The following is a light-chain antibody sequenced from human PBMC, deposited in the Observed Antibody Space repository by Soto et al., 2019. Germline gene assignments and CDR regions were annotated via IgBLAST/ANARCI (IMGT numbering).Light chain of an antibody. CDR1: ESIRTY. V-gene: IGKV3-20*01. CDR3: QQYGSSPGT. Sequence: EIVLTQSPATLSLSPGERATLSCRASESIRTYLAWYQQKPGQAPRLLIYGASSRATGIPDRFSGSGSGTDFTLTISRLEPEDFAVYYCQQYGSSPGTFGQGTKVDIK. J-gene: IGKJ1*01. CDR2: GAS.